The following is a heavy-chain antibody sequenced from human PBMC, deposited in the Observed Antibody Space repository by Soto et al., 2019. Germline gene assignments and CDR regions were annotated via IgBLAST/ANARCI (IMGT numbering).Heavy chain of an antibody. J-gene: IGHJ4*02. D-gene: IGHD3-22*01. CDR2: ISRGGGT. V-gene: IGHV4-34*01. Sequence: QVQLQQWGAGLLKPSETLSLMCAVYGGSFSDHYWTWIRQTPGKGLEWIGEISRGGGTNYNPSLKSRVSISLDPSKNQFSLNLRSVTAADTAVYYCAGGHSTSGYYFFLDYWGQGTLVTVSS. CDR1: GGSFSDHY. CDR3: AGGHSTSGYYFFLDY.